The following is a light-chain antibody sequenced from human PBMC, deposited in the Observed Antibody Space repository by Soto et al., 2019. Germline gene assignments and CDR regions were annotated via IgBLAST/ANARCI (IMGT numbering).Light chain of an antibody. CDR2: KAS. V-gene: IGKV1-5*03. Sequence: DIQMTQSPSILSASVGDRVTITCRASQSIRSWLAWYQQKPGKAPNLLIYKASTLKSGVPSRFSGSGCETEFTLTISSLETDDLATYYCLHYKSYAREFGQGTNGHIK. CDR1: QSIRSW. J-gene: IGKJ1*01. CDR3: LHYKSYARE.